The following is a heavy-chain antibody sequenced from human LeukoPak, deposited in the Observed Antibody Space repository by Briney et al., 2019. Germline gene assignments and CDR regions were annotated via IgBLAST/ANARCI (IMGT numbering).Heavy chain of an antibody. Sequence: GRSLRLSCAASGFTFSSYAMHWVRQAPGKGLEWVAFIRYDGSNKYYADSVKGRFTISRDNSKNTLYLQMNSLRAEDTAVYYCAKDWFVSSSWYYWGQGTLVTVSS. CDR3: AKDWFVSSSWYY. CDR1: GFTFSSYA. CDR2: IRYDGSNK. D-gene: IGHD6-13*01. V-gene: IGHV3-30*02. J-gene: IGHJ4*02.